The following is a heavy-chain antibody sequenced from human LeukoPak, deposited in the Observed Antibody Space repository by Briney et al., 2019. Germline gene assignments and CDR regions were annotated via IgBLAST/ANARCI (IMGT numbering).Heavy chain of an antibody. D-gene: IGHD2-15*01. CDR1: GYTFTGYY. Sequence: ASVKVSCKASGYTFTGYYIHWVRQAPGQGLEWMGWINPNTGGTNYAQKFQGRVTMTRDTSISTAYMGLCRLRSEDTAVYYCARDTGYCSGGSCYSGWFDPWGQGTLVTVSS. CDR3: ARDTGYCSGGSCYSGWFDP. V-gene: IGHV1-2*02. CDR2: INPNTGGT. J-gene: IGHJ5*02.